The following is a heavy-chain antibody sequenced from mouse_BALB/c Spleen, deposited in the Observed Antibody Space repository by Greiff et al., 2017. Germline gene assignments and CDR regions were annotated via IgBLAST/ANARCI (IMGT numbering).Heavy chain of an antibody. CDR2: IDTSDSYT. CDR1: GYTFTDYW. Sequence: VQLQQPGAELVMPGASVKMSCKASGYTFTDYWMHWVKQRPGQGLEWIGAIDTSDSYTSYNQKFKGKATLTVDESSSTAYMQLSSLTSEDSAVYYLIGDYFDDWGQGTTLTVSS. D-gene: IGHD1-2*01. V-gene: IGHV1-69*01. CDR3: IGDYFDD. J-gene: IGHJ2*01.